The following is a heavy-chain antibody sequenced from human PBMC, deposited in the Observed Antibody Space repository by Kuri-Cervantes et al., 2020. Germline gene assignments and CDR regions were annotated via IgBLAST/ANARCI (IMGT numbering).Heavy chain of an antibody. CDR3: AKHRRMVRGVIISHNWFDP. D-gene: IGHD3-10*01. Sequence: GGSLRLSCAASGFTFSSYGMHWVRQAPGKGLEWVAVIWYDGSNKYYADSVKGRFTISRDNSKNTLYLQMNSLRAEDTAVYYCAKHRRMVRGVIISHNWFDPWGQGTLVTVSS. CDR1: GFTFSSYG. CDR2: IWYDGSNK. V-gene: IGHV3-33*06. J-gene: IGHJ5*02.